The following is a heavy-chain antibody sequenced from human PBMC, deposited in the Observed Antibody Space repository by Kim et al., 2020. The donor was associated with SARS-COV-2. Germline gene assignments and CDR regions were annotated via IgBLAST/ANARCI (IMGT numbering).Heavy chain of an antibody. V-gene: IGHV3-11*06. Sequence: SWKGRVDISRENAKNSLYLQINSLRAEDTAVYYCARDHGDYRMNYYGMDVWGQGTTVTVSS. CDR3: ARDHGDYRMNYYGMDV. D-gene: IGHD4-17*01. J-gene: IGHJ6*02.